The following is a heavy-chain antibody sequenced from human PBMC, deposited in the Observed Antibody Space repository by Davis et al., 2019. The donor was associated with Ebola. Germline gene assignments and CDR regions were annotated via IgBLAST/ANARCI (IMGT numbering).Heavy chain of an antibody. D-gene: IGHD4-17*01. CDR1: GFIVSDKC. V-gene: IGHV3-53*01. CDR3: ARHVNGDFWYFDL. Sequence: GGSLRLSCAASGFIVSDKCMSWVRQAPGKGLEWVSVIYRDERTYYADSVKGRFTVSRDNSENMLYLQMSTLRAEDTAVYYCARHVNGDFWYFDLWGRGTRVTVSS. J-gene: IGHJ2*01. CDR2: IYRDERT.